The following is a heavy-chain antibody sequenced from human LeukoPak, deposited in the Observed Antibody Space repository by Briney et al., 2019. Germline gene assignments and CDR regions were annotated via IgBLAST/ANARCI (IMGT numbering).Heavy chain of an antibody. CDR3: ATGYSSGWFHY. J-gene: IGHJ4*02. Sequence: SETLSLTCTVSGGSISSSSYYWGWIRQPPGKGLEWIGSIYYSGSTYYNPSLKSRVTISVDTSKNQFSLKLSSVTAADTAMYYCATGYSSGWFHYWGQGTLVTVSS. CDR2: IYYSGST. V-gene: IGHV4-39*07. D-gene: IGHD6-19*01. CDR1: GGSISSSSYY.